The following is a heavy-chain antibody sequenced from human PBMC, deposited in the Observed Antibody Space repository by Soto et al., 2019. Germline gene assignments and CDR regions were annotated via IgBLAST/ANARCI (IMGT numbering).Heavy chain of an antibody. CDR3: ARDVGYCSGGSCDY. Sequence: SVKVSCKASGYTFTSYGISWVRQAPVQGLEWMGWISAYNGNTNYAQKLQGRVTMTTDTSTSTAYMELRSLRSDDTAVYYCARDVGYCSGGSCDYWGQGTLVTVSS. CDR1: GYTFTSYG. D-gene: IGHD2-15*01. J-gene: IGHJ4*02. V-gene: IGHV1-18*01. CDR2: ISAYNGNT.